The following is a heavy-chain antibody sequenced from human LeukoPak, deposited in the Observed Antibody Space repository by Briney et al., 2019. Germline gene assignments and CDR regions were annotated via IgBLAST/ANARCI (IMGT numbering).Heavy chain of an antibody. J-gene: IGHJ6*02. CDR1: GFTFSDST. V-gene: IGHV3-73*01. CDR3: VRGAASGSYYGLGV. CDR2: IRNKAINYAT. D-gene: IGHD1-26*01. Sequence: GGSLRLSCAASGFTFSDSTMHWVRQASGKGLEWVGRIRNKAINYATAYATSVKGRFTLSRDDSKNTAYLQMNSLKTEDTALYYCVRGAASGSYYGLGVWGQGATVTVSS.